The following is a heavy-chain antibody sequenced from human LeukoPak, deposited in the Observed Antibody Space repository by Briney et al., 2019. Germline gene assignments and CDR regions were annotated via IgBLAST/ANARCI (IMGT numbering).Heavy chain of an antibody. J-gene: IGHJ4*02. D-gene: IGHD3-10*01. CDR3: ARGGTMVRGVMGY. CDR2: IIPIFGTA. Sequence: SVNLSFKASGGTFSSNTISWVWLRPAPGQGLVGGIIPIFGTANYAQKFQGRVTITADESTSTAYMELSSLRSEDTAVYYCARGGTMVRGVMGYWGQGTLVTVSS. V-gene: IGHV1-69*01. CDR1: GGTFSSNT.